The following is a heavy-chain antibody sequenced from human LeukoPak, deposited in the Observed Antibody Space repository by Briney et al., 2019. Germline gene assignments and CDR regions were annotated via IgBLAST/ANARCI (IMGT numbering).Heavy chain of an antibody. CDR2: ISSDGSSS. CDR3: ARMATAFDY. J-gene: IGHJ4*02. D-gene: IGHD1-1*01. CDR1: GFTFSNSW. V-gene: IGHV3-74*01. Sequence: PGGSLRLPCAASGFTFSNSWMHWVRQVPGKGLLGVSRISSDGSSSIYADSVKGRFTISRDNAKNTLYLQMNSLRAEDTAVYYCARMATAFDYWGQGTLVTVSS.